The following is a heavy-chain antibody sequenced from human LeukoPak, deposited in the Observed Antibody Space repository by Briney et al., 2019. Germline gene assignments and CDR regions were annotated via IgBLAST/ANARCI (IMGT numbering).Heavy chain of an antibody. J-gene: IGHJ4*02. CDR1: GYTFTNYG. Sequence: ASVKVSCKASGYTFTNYGITWVRQAPGQGLEWMGWIIPNSGGTNYAQKFQGRVTMTRDTSISTAYMELSRLISDDTAVYYCARGDVLTSLDYWGQGTLVTVSS. D-gene: IGHD3-9*01. CDR2: IIPNSGGT. CDR3: ARGDVLTSLDY. V-gene: IGHV1-2*02.